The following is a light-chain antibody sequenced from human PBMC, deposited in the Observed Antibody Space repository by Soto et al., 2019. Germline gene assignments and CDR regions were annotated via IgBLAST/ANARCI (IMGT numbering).Light chain of an antibody. CDR1: QGISMY. CDR3: QKYNSAPHT. CDR2: AAS. V-gene: IGKV1-27*01. Sequence: DIPMTQSPSSLSASVGDTVTITCRASQGISMYLAWYQQKPGKVPKLLIYAASTLQSGVPSRFSGSGSGADFTLTITSLQPEDVATYFCQKYNSAPHTFGPGTKVDIK. J-gene: IGKJ3*01.